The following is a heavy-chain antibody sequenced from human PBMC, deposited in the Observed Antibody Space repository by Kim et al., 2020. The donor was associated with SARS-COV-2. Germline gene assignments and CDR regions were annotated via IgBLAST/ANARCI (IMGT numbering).Heavy chain of an antibody. CDR1: GFTFSSYA. CDR3: ARELSYYGMDV. J-gene: IGHJ6*02. CDR2: ISYDGSNK. Sequence: GGSLRLSCAVSGFTFSSYAMHWVRQAPGKGLEWVAVISYDGSNKYYADSVKGRFTISRDNSKNTLYLQMNSLRAEDTAVYYCARELSYYGMDVWGQGTTVTVSS. V-gene: IGHV3-30-3*01.